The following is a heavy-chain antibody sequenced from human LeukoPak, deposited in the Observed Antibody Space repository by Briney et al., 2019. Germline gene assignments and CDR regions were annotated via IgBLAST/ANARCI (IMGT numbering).Heavy chain of an antibody. Sequence: GGSLRLSCAASGFTVSNTYMSWVRQAPGKGLEWVSVTYTRGNSYYTDSVKGRFIISRDTSKNTMDLQMNSLRPEDSALYFCARGGRGSAAVVAPRSFDIWGQGTMVAVSS. CDR2: TYTRGNS. CDR3: ARGGRGSAAVVAPRSFDI. V-gene: IGHV3-53*01. J-gene: IGHJ3*02. D-gene: IGHD3-22*01. CDR1: GFTVSNTY.